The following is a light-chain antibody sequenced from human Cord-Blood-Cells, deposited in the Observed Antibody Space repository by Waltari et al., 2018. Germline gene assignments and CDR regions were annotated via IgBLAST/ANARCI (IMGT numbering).Light chain of an antibody. CDR1: PGISNS. CDR2: AAS. J-gene: IGKJ2*01. Sequence: DIQMTQSPSSLSASVGDRVTITCRASPGISNSLAWYQQNPGKAPKLLLYAASRLESGVPSRFSGSGSVTDYTLTISSLQPEDFATYYCQQYYSTPYTFGQGTKLEIK. V-gene: IGKV1-NL1*01. CDR3: QQYYSTPYT.